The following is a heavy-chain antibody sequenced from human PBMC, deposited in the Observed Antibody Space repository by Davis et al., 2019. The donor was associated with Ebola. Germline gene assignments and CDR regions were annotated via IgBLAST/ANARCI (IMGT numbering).Heavy chain of an antibody. CDR3: ARETTRVFDY. CDR2: ISGSGDNT. CDR1: GFTFSSFA. V-gene: IGHV3-23*01. Sequence: GESLKISCAASGFTFSSFAMTWVRQTPGKGLEWVSAISGSGDNTFYADSVRGRFTISRDSSKNTLYLQMNSLRAEETAVYYCARETTRVFDYWGQGTLVTVSS. J-gene: IGHJ4*02. D-gene: IGHD1/OR15-1a*01.